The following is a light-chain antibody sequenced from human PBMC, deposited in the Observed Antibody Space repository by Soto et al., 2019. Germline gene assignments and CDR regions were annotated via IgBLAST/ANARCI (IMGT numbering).Light chain of an antibody. CDR1: QSVLSNSSNKNY. Sequence: DIVMTQSPDSLAVSLGERATINCKSSQSVLSNSSNKNYLAWYQHKPGQPPKLLISWASTRESGVPDRISGSGAGTDFTLTISSLQAEYVAVYYCQQYFSTPTFGQGTKLEIK. V-gene: IGKV4-1*01. CDR3: QQYFSTPT. CDR2: WAS. J-gene: IGKJ2*01.